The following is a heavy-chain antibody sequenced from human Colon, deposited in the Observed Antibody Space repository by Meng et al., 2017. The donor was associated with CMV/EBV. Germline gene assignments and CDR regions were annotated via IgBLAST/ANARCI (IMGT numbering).Heavy chain of an antibody. D-gene: IGHD3-10*01. J-gene: IGHJ4*02. CDR2: IKTDESDR. CDR1: GFSFSSYW. CDR3: VRDYYGSL. Sequence: RLACAASGFSFSSYWMNWVREVPGKGLVWVSRIKTDESDRNYADSVKGRFTISRDNAKNTLYLQMNSLRAEDTAVYYCVRDYYGSLWGQGTLVTVSS. V-gene: IGHV3-74*01.